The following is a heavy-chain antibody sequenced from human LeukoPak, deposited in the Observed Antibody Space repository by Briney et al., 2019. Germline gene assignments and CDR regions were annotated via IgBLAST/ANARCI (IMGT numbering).Heavy chain of an antibody. D-gene: IGHD2-2*01. CDR2: ISGSGGST. CDR3: ANLGPEGSSYDPTNDY. V-gene: IGHV3-23*01. J-gene: IGHJ4*02. CDR1: GFTFSSYG. Sequence: PGRSLRLSCAASGFTFSSYGMHWVRQAPGKGLEWVSAISGSGGSTYYADSVKGRFTISRDNSKNTLYLQMNSLRAEDTAVYYCANLGPEGSSYDPTNDYWGQGTLVTVSS.